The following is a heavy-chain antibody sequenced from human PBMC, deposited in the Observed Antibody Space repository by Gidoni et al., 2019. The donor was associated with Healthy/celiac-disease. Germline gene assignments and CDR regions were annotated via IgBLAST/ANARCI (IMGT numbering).Heavy chain of an antibody. Sequence: EVQLVESGGGLVQPGGSLRLSCAASGFPFSSYSMNWVRQAPGKGLEWVSYISSSSSTIYYADSVKGRFTISRDNAKNSLYLQMNSLRAEDTAVYYCARVGHYYYGSGSPHWGQGTLVTVSS. CDR1: GFPFSSYS. D-gene: IGHD3-10*01. CDR3: ARVGHYYYGSGSPH. CDR2: ISSSSSTI. V-gene: IGHV3-48*04. J-gene: IGHJ4*02.